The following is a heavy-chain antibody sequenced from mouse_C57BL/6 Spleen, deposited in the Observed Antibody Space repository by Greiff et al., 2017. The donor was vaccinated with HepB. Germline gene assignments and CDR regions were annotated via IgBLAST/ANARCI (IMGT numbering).Heavy chain of an antibody. CDR2: IYPGGGYT. CDR1: GYTFTNYW. V-gene: IGHV1-63*01. D-gene: IGHD1-1*01. Sequence: QVQLKQSGAELVRPGTSVKMSCKASGYTFTNYWIGWAKQRPGHGLEWIGDIYPGGGYTNYNEKFKGKATLTADKSSSTAYMQFSSLTSEDSAIYYCARRGSGGSSSYFDYWGQGTTLTVSS. CDR3: ARRGSGGSSSYFDY. J-gene: IGHJ2*01.